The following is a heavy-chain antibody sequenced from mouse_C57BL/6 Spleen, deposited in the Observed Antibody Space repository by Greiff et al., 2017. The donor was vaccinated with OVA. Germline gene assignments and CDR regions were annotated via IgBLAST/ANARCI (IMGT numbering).Heavy chain of an antibody. J-gene: IGHJ1*03. CDR3: TRRKYYGSRYCDV. CDR2: IDPETGGT. D-gene: IGHD1-1*01. V-gene: IGHV1-15*01. CDR1: GYTFTDYE. Sequence: QVQLQQSGAELVRPGASVTLSCKASGYTFTDYEMHWVKQTPVHGLEWIGAIDPETGGTAYNQKFKGKAILTADKSSSTAYMELRRLTSEDAAVYYCTRRKYYGSRYCDVWGTGTTVTVSS.